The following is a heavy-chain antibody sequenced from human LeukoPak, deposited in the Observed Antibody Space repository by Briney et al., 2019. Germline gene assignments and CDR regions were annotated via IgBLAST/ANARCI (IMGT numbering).Heavy chain of an antibody. J-gene: IGHJ4*02. V-gene: IGHV4-34*01. Sequence: PSETLSLTCAVYGGSFSGYYWSWIRQPPGKGLEWIGEINHSGSTNYNPSLKSRVTISVDTSKNQFSLKLSSVTAADTAVYYCARSAHSGSYSSFDYWGQGTLVTVSS. CDR2: INHSGST. CDR1: GGSFSGYY. D-gene: IGHD1-26*01. CDR3: ARSAHSGSYSSFDY.